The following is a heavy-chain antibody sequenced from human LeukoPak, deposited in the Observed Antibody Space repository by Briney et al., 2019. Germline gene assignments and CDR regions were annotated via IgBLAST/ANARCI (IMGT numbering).Heavy chain of an antibody. J-gene: IGHJ5*02. V-gene: IGHV1-46*01. D-gene: IGHD3-10*01. CDR3: ARGGPFRGVALGQNKNWFDP. CDR1: GYTFTRYY. CDR2: INPSGGST. Sequence: GASVKVSCKASGYTFTRYYMHWVRQAPGQGLEWMGIINPSGGSTGYAQKFQGRVTITTDESTSTAYMELSSLRSEDTAVYYCARGGPFRGVALGQNKNWFDPWGQGTLVTVSS.